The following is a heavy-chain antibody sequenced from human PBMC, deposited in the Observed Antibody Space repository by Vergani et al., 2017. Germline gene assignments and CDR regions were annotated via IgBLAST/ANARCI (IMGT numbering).Heavy chain of an antibody. Sequence: QAQLVQSGAEVKKPGASVKVSCKVSGHTLKELSMHWVRQASGKGLEWIGSFDPEDDETFYARKFQGRISMTEDTSTETAYRELSRLRSEETAVYFCTTAPYSSSWFFDYWGQGTLVTVSS. D-gene: IGHD6-13*01. CDR2: FDPEDDET. CDR1: GHTLKELS. CDR3: TTAPYSSSWFFDY. V-gene: IGHV1-24*01. J-gene: IGHJ4*02.